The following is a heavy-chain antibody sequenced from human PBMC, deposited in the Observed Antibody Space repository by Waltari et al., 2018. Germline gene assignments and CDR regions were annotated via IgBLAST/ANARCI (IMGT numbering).Heavy chain of an antibody. D-gene: IGHD2-21*01. CDR2: IKEDGSEA. CDR1: GFTFHKHW. Sequence: EVQLVESGGALFQPGGSRRLAGAASGFTFHKHWMCGVRQAPGKGMEWVASIKEDGSEANYLESVKGRFTISRDNAKNSLFLQMNSLRAEDTAVYYCSDPPSDFWGQGTQVIVSS. V-gene: IGHV3-7*03. CDR3: SDPPSDF. J-gene: IGHJ4*02.